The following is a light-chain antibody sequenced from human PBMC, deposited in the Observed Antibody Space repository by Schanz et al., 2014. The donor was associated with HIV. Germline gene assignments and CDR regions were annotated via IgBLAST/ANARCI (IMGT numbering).Light chain of an antibody. V-gene: IGLV2-14*03. CDR3: SSHAGRXSXVV. Sequence: QSALTQPASVSGSPGQSIAISCTGTSSDVGGYNYVSWYQQHPNKAPKLIIYDVNNRPSGVSNRFSGSKSGNTASLTISGXXXXDEADYYCSSHAGRXSXVVFGGGTKLTVL. J-gene: IGLJ2*01. CDR2: DVN. CDR1: SSDVGGYNY.